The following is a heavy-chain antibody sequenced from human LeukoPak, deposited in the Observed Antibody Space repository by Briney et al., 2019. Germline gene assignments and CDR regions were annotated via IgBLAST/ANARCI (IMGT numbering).Heavy chain of an antibody. Sequence: GGSLRLSCAASGFTFSSYGMHWVRQAPGKGLEWVAFIRYDGSNKYYADSVKGRFTISRDNSKNTLYLQMNSLRAEDTAVYYCATSLAPIYDILTGYLDVDFDYWGQGTLVTVSS. CDR1: GFTFSSYG. V-gene: IGHV3-30*02. CDR3: ATSLAPIYDILTGYLDVDFDY. D-gene: IGHD3-9*01. J-gene: IGHJ4*02. CDR2: IRYDGSNK.